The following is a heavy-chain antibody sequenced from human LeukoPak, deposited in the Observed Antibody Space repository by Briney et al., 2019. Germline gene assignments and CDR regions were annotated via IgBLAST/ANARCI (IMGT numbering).Heavy chain of an antibody. CDR3: ARVHRYASSWDSLDY. Sequence: GGSLRLSCAAPGFTFSSYAMSWVRQAPGKGLEWVSGINWNGGNTGYADSVKGRFTISRDNAKNSLYLQMNSLRAEDTAFYHRARVHRYASSWDSLDYWGQGTLVTVSS. V-gene: IGHV3-20*01. CDR2: INWNGGNT. CDR1: GFTFSSYA. D-gene: IGHD2-2*01. J-gene: IGHJ4*02.